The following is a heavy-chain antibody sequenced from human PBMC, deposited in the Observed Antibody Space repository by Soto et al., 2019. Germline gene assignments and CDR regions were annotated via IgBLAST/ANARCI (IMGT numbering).Heavy chain of an antibody. D-gene: IGHD2-21*02. J-gene: IGHJ5*02. Sequence: PGGSLRLSCAASGFTFTRYSMNWVRQAPGKGLEWVSLISGSGGSADYADSVKGRFTISRDNPQNTLYLEMNSLRAEDTAIYYCAKDRFHVVVTVSIFDPWGQGTLVTVSS. CDR2: ISGSGGSA. CDR3: AKDRFHVVVTVSIFDP. V-gene: IGHV3-23*01. CDR1: GFTFTRYS.